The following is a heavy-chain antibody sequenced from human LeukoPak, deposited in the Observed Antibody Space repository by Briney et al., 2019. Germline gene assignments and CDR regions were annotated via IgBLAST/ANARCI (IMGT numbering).Heavy chain of an antibody. CDR1: GYTFTSYG. V-gene: IGHV1-18*01. D-gene: IGHD2-2*01. J-gene: IGHJ4*02. Sequence: GASVKVSCKASGYTFTSYGISWVRQAPGQGLEWMGWISAYNGNTNYAQKLQGRVTMTTDTSTSTAYMELRSLRSDDTAVYYCARVDCSSTSCYRNFDYWGQETLVTVSS. CDR2: ISAYNGNT. CDR3: ARVDCSSTSCYRNFDY.